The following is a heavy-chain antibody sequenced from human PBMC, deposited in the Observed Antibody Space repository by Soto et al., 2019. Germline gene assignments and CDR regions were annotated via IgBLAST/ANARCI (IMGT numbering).Heavy chain of an antibody. V-gene: IGHV1-69*13. CDR3: ARDGSGYRTRASPMDV. CDR1: GDTFSSYA. CDR2: IIPIFGTA. Sequence: SVKVSCKASGDTFSSYAISWVRQAPGQGLEWMGGIIPIFGTANYAQKFQGRVTITADESTSTAYMELSSLRSEDTAVYYCARDGSGYRTRASPMDVWGQGTTVTVSS. D-gene: IGHD3-22*01. J-gene: IGHJ6*02.